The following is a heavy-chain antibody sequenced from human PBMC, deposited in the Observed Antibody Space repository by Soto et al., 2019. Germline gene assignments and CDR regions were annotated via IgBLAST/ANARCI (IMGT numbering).Heavy chain of an antibody. J-gene: IGHJ1*01. Sequence: EVQLLESGGGLVQPGGSLRLSCAASGFTFSSYAMSWVRQAPGKGLEWVSGISGSGSTTYYADSVKGRFTISRDNSKKTLYLQMNSRRAEDTAGYYCGTWDWYIPDGYFPHWGQGTLVTVSS. CDR3: GTWDWYIPDGYFPH. CDR2: ISGSGSTT. CDR1: GFTFSSYA. V-gene: IGHV3-23*01. D-gene: IGHD3-9*01.